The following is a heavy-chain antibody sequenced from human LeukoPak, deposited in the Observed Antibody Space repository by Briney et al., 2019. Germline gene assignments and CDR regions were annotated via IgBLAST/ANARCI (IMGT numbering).Heavy chain of an antibody. CDR1: GFTFSDYY. CDR2: ISSSGSTI. Sequence: PGGSLRLSCAASGFTFSDYYMSWIRQAPGKGLEWVSYISSSGSTIYYADSVKGRFTISRDNAKNSLYLQMNSLRAEDTAVYYCASSVDYGDLGYFDYWGQGTLVTVSS. J-gene: IGHJ4*02. CDR3: ASSVDYGDLGYFDY. D-gene: IGHD4-17*01. V-gene: IGHV3-11*01.